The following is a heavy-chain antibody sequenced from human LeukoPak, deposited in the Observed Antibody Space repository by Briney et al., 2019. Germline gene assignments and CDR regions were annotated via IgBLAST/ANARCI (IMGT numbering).Heavy chain of an antibody. CDR1: GCTFSSYA. V-gene: IGHV3-23*01. CDR3: AKDQDYYDSSPNDY. J-gene: IGHJ4*02. D-gene: IGHD3-22*01. Sequence: GGSLRLSCAASGCTFSSYAMSWVRQAPGKGLEWVSAISGSGGSTYYADSVKGRFTISRDNSKNTLYLQMNSLRAEDTAVYYCAKDQDYYDSSPNDYWGQGTLVTVSS. CDR2: ISGSGGST.